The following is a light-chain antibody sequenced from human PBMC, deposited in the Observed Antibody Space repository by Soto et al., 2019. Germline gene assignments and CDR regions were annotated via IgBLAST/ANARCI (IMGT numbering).Light chain of an antibody. CDR3: QQYGSSPYT. CDR1: QSVSSSN. Sequence: ETVLTQSPGTLSLSPGERATLSCRASQSVSSSNLAWYQQKPGQAPRLLIYGASSRATGIPDRFSGSGSGTDFTLTISRLEPEDFAVYYCQQYGSSPYTFGQGTKLEIK. CDR2: GAS. J-gene: IGKJ2*01. V-gene: IGKV3-20*01.